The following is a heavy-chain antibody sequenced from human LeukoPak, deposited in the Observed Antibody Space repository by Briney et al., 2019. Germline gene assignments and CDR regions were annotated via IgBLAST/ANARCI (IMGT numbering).Heavy chain of an antibody. CDR3: AREWELLRRHRGWFDP. CDR2: VYTSGST. CDR1: GGSISSSSYY. D-gene: IGHD1-26*01. V-gene: IGHV4-61*02. Sequence: PSETLSLTCTVSGGSISSSSYYWSWIRQPAGKGLEWIVRVYTSGSTNYNPSLKSRVTISVDTSKNQFSLKLSSVTAADTAVYYCAREWELLRRHRGWFDPWGQGTLVTVSS. J-gene: IGHJ5*02.